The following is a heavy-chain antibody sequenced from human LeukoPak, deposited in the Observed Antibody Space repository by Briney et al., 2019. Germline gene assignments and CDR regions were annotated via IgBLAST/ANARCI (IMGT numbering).Heavy chain of an antibody. CDR3: AREGGNFDFDS. CDR1: GDSINIHHHF. J-gene: IGHJ4*02. D-gene: IGHD4-23*01. V-gene: IGHV4-31*03. Sequence: SQTLSLTCTVSGDSINIHHHFWGWIRQHPGKGLEWIGYVNYIGSTFYNPSLKSRVTISLDTSENQISLNLTTVTAADTAVYYCAREGGNFDFDSWGQGSLVTVSS. CDR2: VNYIGST.